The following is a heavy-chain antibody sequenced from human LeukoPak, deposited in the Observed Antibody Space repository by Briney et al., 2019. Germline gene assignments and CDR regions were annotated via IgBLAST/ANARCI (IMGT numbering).Heavy chain of an antibody. Sequence: KPGGSLRLSCAASGFTFSNAWMSWVRQAPGKGLEWVGRIKSKTDSGTTDYATPVKGRFTISRDDSKNTLYLQMNSLKTEDTAVYYCTSYSHYYSDYWGQGTLVTVSS. CDR3: TSYSHYYSDY. J-gene: IGHJ4*02. CDR1: GFTFSNAW. D-gene: IGHD2-21*01. CDR2: IKSKTDSGTT. V-gene: IGHV3-15*01.